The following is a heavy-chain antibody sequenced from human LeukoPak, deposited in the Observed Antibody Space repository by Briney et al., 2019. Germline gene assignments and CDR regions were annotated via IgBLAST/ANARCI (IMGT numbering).Heavy chain of an antibody. CDR3: ARDDIVVVPAAITCFDY. Sequence: PGGPLRLSCAASGFTFSSYSMNWVRQAPGKGLEWVSSISSSSSYIYYADSVKGRFTISRDNAKNSLYLQMNSLRAEDTAVYYFARDDIVVVPAAITCFDYWGQGTLVTVSS. CDR1: GFTFSSYS. CDR2: ISSSSSYI. D-gene: IGHD2-2*02. V-gene: IGHV3-21*01. J-gene: IGHJ4*02.